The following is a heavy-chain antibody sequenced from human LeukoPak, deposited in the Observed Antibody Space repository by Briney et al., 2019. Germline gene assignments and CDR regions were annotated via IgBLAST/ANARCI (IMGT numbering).Heavy chain of an antibody. D-gene: IGHD6-13*01. Sequence: GGSLRLSCAASGFTFSSYAMHWVRQAPGKGLEWVAVISYDGSNKYYADSVKGRFTISRDNSKNTLYLQMNSLRAEDTAVYYCARDPSSWYALDYYYYMDVWGKGTTVTVSS. CDR2: ISYDGSNK. CDR3: ARDPSSWYALDYYYYMDV. J-gene: IGHJ6*03. CDR1: GFTFSSYA. V-gene: IGHV3-30-3*01.